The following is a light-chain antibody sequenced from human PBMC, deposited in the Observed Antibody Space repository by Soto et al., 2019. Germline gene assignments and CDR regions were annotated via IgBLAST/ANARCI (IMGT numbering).Light chain of an antibody. V-gene: IGKV3-15*01. CDR2: GAS. CDR3: QQYNNWPPWA. J-gene: IGKJ1*01. Sequence: EIVMTQSPATLSVSPGERATLSCRASQSVSSNLAVYQQKPGRAPRLLIYGASTRVTGVPARFSGSGSGTAFTLTISSLQSEDFAVYYCQQYNNWPPWAFGQGTKVEIK. CDR1: QSVSSN.